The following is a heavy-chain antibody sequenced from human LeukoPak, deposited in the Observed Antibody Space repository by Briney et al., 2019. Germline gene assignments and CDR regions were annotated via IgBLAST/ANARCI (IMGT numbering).Heavy chain of an antibody. CDR1: GGTFSGYA. CDR2: IIPIFGTA. D-gene: IGHD3-10*01. V-gene: IGHV1-69*13. Sequence: ASVKVSCKTSGGTFSGYAISWVRQAPGQGLEWMGGIIPIFGTANYAQKFQGRVTITADESTSTAYMELSSLRSEDTAVYYCANSPDYGSGSYYERVYFDYWGQGTLVTVSS. CDR3: ANSPDYGSGSYYERVYFDY. J-gene: IGHJ4*02.